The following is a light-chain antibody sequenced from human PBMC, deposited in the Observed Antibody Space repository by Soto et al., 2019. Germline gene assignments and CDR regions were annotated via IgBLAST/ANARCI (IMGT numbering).Light chain of an antibody. CDR3: QQYNNWPPLT. J-gene: IGKJ4*01. Sequence: VMTQPPATLSVSPGERATLSCRASQSVSSNLAWYQQKPGQAPRLLIYGASTRATGIPARFSGSGSVTEFTLTISSLQSEDFAVYYCQQYNNWPPLTFGGGTKVEIK. CDR2: GAS. CDR1: QSVSSN. V-gene: IGKV3-15*01.